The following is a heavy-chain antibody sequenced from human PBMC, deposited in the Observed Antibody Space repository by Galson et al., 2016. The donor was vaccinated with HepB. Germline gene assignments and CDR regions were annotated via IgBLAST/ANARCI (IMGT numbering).Heavy chain of an antibody. J-gene: IGHJ6*02. V-gene: IGHV3-21*01. CDR2: ISSSSNSI. CDR3: ARDERWPRGMDV. CDR1: GFTFGSYN. Sequence: SLRLSCAASGFTFGSYNMNWVRQAPGKGLEWVSSISSSSNSIYDADSVKGRFTISRDNAKNSLFLQMNSLRAEDTAVYYCARDERWPRGMDVWGQGTTVTVSS. D-gene: IGHD6-19*01.